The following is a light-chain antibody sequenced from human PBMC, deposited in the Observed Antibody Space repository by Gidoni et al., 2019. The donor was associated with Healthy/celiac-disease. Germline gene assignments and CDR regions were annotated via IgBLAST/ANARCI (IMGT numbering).Light chain of an antibody. J-gene: IGKJ1*01. V-gene: IGKV1-5*03. CDR2: KAS. CDR3: KQYNSYWT. CDR1: QSISSW. Sequence: DIQMTQSPSTLSASVGDRVTITCRASQSISSWLAWYQQKPGKAPKLLIYKASSLESGVPSRFGGSGSGTEFTLTISSLQPDDFATYYCKQYNSYWTFGQGTKVEIK.